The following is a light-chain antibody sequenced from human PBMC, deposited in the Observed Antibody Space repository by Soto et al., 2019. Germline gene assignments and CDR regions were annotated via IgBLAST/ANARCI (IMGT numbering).Light chain of an antibody. CDR2: TTN. CDR3: AAWDDSLNGHV. Sequence: SVLAQPHSASGTPGQRVTISCSGSSSNIGTSSVHWFQQLPGTAPKLLISTTNQRPSGVPERFSGSKSGTSASLAISGLQSEDEADYYCAAWDDSLNGHVFGTGTKVTV. CDR1: SSNIGTSS. V-gene: IGLV1-44*01. J-gene: IGLJ1*01.